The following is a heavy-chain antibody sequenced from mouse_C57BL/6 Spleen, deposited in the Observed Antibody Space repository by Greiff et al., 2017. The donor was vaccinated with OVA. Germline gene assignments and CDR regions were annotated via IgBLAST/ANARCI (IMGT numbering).Heavy chain of an antibody. J-gene: IGHJ3*01. V-gene: IGHV1-42*01. Sequence: EVQLQQSGPELVKPGASVKISCKASGYSFTGYYMNWVKQSPEKSLEWIGEINPSTGGTTYNQKFKAKATLTVDKSSSTAYMQLKSLTSEDSAVYYCAIGVEDGYAAWFAYWGQGTLVTVSA. CDR2: INPSTGGT. CDR1: GYSFTGYY. CDR3: AIGVEDGYAAWFAY. D-gene: IGHD2-2*01.